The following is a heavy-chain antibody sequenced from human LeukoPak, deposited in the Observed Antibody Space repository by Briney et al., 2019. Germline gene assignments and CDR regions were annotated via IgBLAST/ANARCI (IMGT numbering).Heavy chain of an antibody. CDR1: EFTFSAHW. CDR3: VRDRPHNCFDP. J-gene: IGHJ5*02. CDR2: IDNDGTNT. Sequence: PGGSLRLFCAASEFTFSAHWMHWARQVPGKGLVYIAYIDNDGTNTNYADSVKGRFTISRDNAKNTLYLQMNSLRVEDTAVYYCVRDRPHNCFDPWGQGTLVTVSS. V-gene: IGHV3-74*01. D-gene: IGHD6-6*01.